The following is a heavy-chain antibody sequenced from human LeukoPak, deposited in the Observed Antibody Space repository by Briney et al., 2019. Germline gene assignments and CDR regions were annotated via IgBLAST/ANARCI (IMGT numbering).Heavy chain of an antibody. CDR1: GFTFDDYA. CDR3: AKDIGTTVTTGYFDY. D-gene: IGHD4-17*01. J-gene: IGHJ4*02. V-gene: IGHV3-9*01. CDR2: ISWNSGSI. Sequence: GGSLRLSCAASGFTFDDYAMHWVRQAPGKGLEWVSGISWNSGSIGYADSVKGRFTISRDNAKNSLYLQMNSLRAEDTALYYCAKDIGTTVTTGYFDYWGQGTLVTVSS.